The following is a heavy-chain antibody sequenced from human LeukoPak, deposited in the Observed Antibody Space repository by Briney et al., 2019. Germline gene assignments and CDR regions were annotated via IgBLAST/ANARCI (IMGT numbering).Heavy chain of an antibody. Sequence: GGSLRLSCAASGFTFSDHFMDWVRQAPGKGLEWVGRIRNKANRYTTQYAASVKGRFIISRDDSNNSLYLQLNSLKTEDTAVYYCARDVPSSSLGYWGQGTLVTVSS. CDR1: GFTFSDHF. CDR2: IRNKANRYTT. J-gene: IGHJ4*02. D-gene: IGHD6-6*01. V-gene: IGHV3-72*01. CDR3: ARDVPSSSLGY.